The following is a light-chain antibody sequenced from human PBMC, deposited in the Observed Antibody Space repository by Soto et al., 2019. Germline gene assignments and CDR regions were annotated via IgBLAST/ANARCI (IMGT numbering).Light chain of an antibody. Sequence: IVLTQSPGTLSLSPGERATLSCRASQSVYSDFLAWYQQKPGQAPRLLIYGASSRATGIPDRLSGSGSGTDFTLTISRLEPEDFAVYYCQQYGSSPLTFGGGTKVEIK. J-gene: IGKJ4*01. CDR3: QQYGSSPLT. CDR1: QSVYSDF. V-gene: IGKV3-20*01. CDR2: GAS.